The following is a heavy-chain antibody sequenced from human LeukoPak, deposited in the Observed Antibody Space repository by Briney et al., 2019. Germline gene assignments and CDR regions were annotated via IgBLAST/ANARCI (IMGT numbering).Heavy chain of an antibody. CDR3: AKDVKTLYSSSWYDY. D-gene: IGHD6-13*01. Sequence: GGSLRLSCAASGFTFTNYWMSWVRQAPGKGLELVANIKQDRSEKYYVDSVKGRFTISRDNAKNSLYLQMNSLRAEDTAVYYCAKDVKTLYSSSWYDYWGQGTLVTVSS. V-gene: IGHV3-7*03. J-gene: IGHJ4*02. CDR1: GFTFTNYW. CDR2: IKQDRSEK.